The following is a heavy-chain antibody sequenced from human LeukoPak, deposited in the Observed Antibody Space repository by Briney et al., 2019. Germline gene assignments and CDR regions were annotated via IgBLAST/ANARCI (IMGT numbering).Heavy chain of an antibody. Sequence: PGRSLRLSCAASGFTFSSYGMHWVRQAPGKGLEWVVLIWYDGSNKYYTDSVKGRLTISRDNSKNTLYLQMNSLRAEDTAIYYCAREGPRGNSQFDYWGQGTLVTVSS. V-gene: IGHV3-33*01. CDR2: IWYDGSNK. J-gene: IGHJ4*02. D-gene: IGHD2/OR15-2a*01. CDR1: GFTFSSYG. CDR3: AREGPRGNSQFDY.